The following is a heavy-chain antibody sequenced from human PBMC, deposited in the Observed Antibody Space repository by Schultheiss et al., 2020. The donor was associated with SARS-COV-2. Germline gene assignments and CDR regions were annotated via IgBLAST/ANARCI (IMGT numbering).Heavy chain of an antibody. Sequence: SQTLSLTCTVSGGSISRYCWSWIRQPPGKALEWIGYIYYSGNTYYNPSLRSRISMSVDTSKNQFSLKLSSVTAADTAVYYCARGRVRGVIFNWFDPWGQGTLVTVSS. V-gene: IGHV4-59*06. D-gene: IGHD3-10*01. CDR3: ARGRVRGVIFNWFDP. J-gene: IGHJ5*02. CDR2: IYYSGNT. CDR1: GGSISRYC.